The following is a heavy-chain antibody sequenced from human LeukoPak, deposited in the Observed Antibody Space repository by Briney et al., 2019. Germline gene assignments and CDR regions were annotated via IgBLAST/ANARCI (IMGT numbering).Heavy chain of an antibody. CDR1: GFWFSNYG. D-gene: IGHD3/OR15-3a*01. J-gene: IGHJ4*02. CDR2: ISDNSDDT. Sequence: GVSLRLSCAASGFWFSNYGMNWVRQAPGNGLEWVSVISDNSDDTYHADSVKGRFSISRDNSKNILYLQMNSLRAEDTAVYYCAKRDWPYYFDYWGQGTLVTVSS. V-gene: IGHV3-23*01. CDR3: AKRDWPYYFDY.